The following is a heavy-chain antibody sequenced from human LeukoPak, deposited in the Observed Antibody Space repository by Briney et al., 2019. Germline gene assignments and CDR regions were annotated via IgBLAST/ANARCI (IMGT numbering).Heavy chain of an antibody. V-gene: IGHV1-8*03. J-gene: IGHJ3*02. Sequence: ASVKVSCMASGYTFTSYDINWVRQATGQGLEWMGWMNPNSGNTGYAQKFQGRVTITRNTSISTAYMELSSLRSEDTAVYYCARFWDYDSSGYPPPNAFDIWGQGTMVTVSS. CDR2: MNPNSGNT. D-gene: IGHD3-22*01. CDR1: GYTFTSYD. CDR3: ARFWDYDSSGYPPPNAFDI.